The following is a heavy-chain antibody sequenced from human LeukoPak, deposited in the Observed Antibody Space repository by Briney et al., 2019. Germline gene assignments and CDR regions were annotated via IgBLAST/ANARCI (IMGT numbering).Heavy chain of an antibody. V-gene: IGHV3-64D*09. CDR3: VKARGYYYFWSGYLGY. D-gene: IGHD3-3*01. CDR1: GFTFSSYA. Sequence: AGSLRLSCSASGFTFSSYAMHWVRPAPGKGRGYVSAISSNGGSTYYADSVKGRFSISRETSKNTLYLQTSSLRAEDTAVYYCVKARGYYYFWSGYLGYWGQGTLVTVSS. CDR2: ISSNGGST. J-gene: IGHJ4*02.